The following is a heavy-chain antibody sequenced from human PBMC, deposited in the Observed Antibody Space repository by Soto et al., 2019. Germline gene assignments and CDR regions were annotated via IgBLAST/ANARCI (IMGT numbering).Heavy chain of an antibody. Sequence: QVQLVQSGGEVKKPGASVKVSCKTSGYSFTTYGISWVRQAPGQGLEWMGWISAYNGNTNYAQKLQDRVIMTTDTSSSTAYMEQRSLRSDDTAVYYCAREGPAPYYYYGMDVWGQGSTVTVSS. V-gene: IGHV1-18*01. CDR3: AREGPAPYYYYGMDV. CDR2: ISAYNGNT. J-gene: IGHJ6*02. CDR1: GYSFTTYG.